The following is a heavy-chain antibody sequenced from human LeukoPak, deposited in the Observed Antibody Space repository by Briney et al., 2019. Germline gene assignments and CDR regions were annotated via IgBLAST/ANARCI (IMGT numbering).Heavy chain of an antibody. CDR1: DGSINSYY. V-gene: IGHV4-59*01. Sequence: SETLSLTCSVSDGSINSYYWNWSRRPPGKGLEWIGYIYYNGNTNYSPSLKSRVTMSVDTSKNLFSLKVSSVTAADTAVYYCARGRSNYYGMDVWGQGTTVTVSS. J-gene: IGHJ6*02. CDR3: ARGRSNYYGMDV. D-gene: IGHD1-26*01. CDR2: IYYNGNT.